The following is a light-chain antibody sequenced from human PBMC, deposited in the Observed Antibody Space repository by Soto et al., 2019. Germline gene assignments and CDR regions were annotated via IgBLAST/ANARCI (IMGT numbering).Light chain of an antibody. Sequence: LAQPASVSGSPGQSITISCTGTSSDVGGYKFVSWYQQHPGKDPKLMIYEVSNRPSGVSNRFSGSKSGNTASLTISGLQAEDEADYYCSSYTTSSTLEVFGTGTKVTVL. CDR1: SSDVGGYKF. J-gene: IGLJ1*01. CDR2: EVS. CDR3: SSYTTSSTLEV. V-gene: IGLV2-14*01.